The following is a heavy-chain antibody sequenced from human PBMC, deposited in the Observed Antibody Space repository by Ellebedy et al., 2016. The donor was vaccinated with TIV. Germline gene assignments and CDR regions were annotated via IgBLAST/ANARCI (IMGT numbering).Heavy chain of an antibody. CDR1: GFIFRNNN. V-gene: IGHV3-48*04. CDR3: TRGGQRFDP. CDR2: MTGITGVT. D-gene: IGHD3-16*01. Sequence: GESLKISCTASGFIFRNNNMYWVRQAPGKGLEYVSYMTGITGVTNYADSVRGRFTISRDNAKNSVYLQMNSLRSEDTAVYHCTRGGQRFDPWGQGTLVTVSS. J-gene: IGHJ5*02.